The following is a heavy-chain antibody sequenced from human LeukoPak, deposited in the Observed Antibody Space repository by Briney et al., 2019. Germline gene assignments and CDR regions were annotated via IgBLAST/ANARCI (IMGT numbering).Heavy chain of an antibody. V-gene: IGHV3-23*01. CDR1: GFTFSSYG. CDR3: GRQPHYYYYYMDV. J-gene: IGHJ6*03. CDR2: ISGSGGST. Sequence: GGSLRLSCAASGFTFSSYGMSWVRQAPGKGLEWVSAISGSGGSTYYADSVKGRFTISRDNSKNTLYLQMNSLRAEDTAVYYCGRQPHYYYYYMDVWGKGTTVTISS.